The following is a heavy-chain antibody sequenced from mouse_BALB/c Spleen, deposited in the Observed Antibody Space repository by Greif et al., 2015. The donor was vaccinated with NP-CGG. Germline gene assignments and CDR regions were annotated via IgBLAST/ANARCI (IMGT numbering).Heavy chain of an antibody. CDR1: GFDFSRYW. V-gene: IGHV4-1*02. CDR3: ARRYYYGRFSDF. CDR2: INPDSSTI. Sequence: EVKLVESGGGLVQPGESLKLSCEDSGFDFSRYWMSWVRQAPGKGLEWIGEINPDSSTIHYTPSIKDKFIISRDTAKKTRYLQMSKLRSEDTALYYCARRYYYGRFSDFWGAGTTVIVSS. D-gene: IGHD1-1*01. J-gene: IGHJ1*01.